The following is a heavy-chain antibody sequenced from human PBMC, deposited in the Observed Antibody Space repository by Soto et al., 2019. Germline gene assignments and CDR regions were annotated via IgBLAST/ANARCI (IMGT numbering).Heavy chain of an antibody. V-gene: IGHV3-74*01. D-gene: IGHD4-17*01. CDR1: GFSFSSYW. CDR3: AREAMVTYFDY. J-gene: IGHJ4*02. Sequence: EVPLVESGGGLVQPGGSLRLSCAASGFSFSSYWMHWVRQAPGKGLVWVSRINSDGSRTSYADSVKGRFTISRDNAKNTLYLQMNTLRAEDTAVYYCAREAMVTYFDYWGQGTLVTVSS. CDR2: INSDGSRT.